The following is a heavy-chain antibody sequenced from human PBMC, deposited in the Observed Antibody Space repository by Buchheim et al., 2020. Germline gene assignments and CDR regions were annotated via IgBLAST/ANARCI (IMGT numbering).Heavy chain of an antibody. V-gene: IGHV3-48*01. J-gene: IGHJ4*02. Sequence: EVQLVESGGGLVQPGGSLRLSCAASGFTFNSYTMNWVRQAPGKGLEWVSYITSNGGTTYYADSVKGRVTISRDNAKNSLYLQMNSLRAEDTAVYYCARGVATNHFDYWGQGTL. D-gene: IGHD5-12*01. CDR1: GFTFNSYT. CDR3: ARGVATNHFDY. CDR2: ITSNGGTT.